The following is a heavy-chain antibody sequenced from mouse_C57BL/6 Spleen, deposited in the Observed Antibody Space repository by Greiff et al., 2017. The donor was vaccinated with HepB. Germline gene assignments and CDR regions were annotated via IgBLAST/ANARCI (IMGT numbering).Heavy chain of an antibody. D-gene: IGHD1-1*01. CDR2: IYPGDGDT. J-gene: IGHJ3*01. CDR1: GYAFSSSW. Sequence: QVQLQQSGPELVKPGASVKISCKASGYAFSSSWMNWVKQRPGKGLEWIGRIYPGDGDTNYNGKFKGKATLTADKSSSTAYMQLSSLTSEDSAVYCCARITTVAYWGQGTLVTVSA. V-gene: IGHV1-82*01. CDR3: ARITTVAY.